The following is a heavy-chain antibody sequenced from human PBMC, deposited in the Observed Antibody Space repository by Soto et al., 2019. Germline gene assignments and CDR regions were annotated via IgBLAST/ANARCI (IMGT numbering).Heavy chain of an antibody. CDR2: IYYSEST. Sequence: PSETLSLTCTVSGGSISSYYWSWIRQPPGKGLEWIGYIYYSESTNYNPSLKSRVTISVDTSKNQFSLKLSSVTAADTAVYYCARVPGGSIAAPHKRNYFDYWGQGTLVTVSS. V-gene: IGHV4-59*01. CDR1: GGSISSYY. J-gene: IGHJ4*02. D-gene: IGHD6-6*01. CDR3: ARVPGGSIAAPHKRNYFDY.